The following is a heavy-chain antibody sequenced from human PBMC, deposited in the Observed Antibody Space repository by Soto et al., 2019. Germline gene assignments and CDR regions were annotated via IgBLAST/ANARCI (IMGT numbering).Heavy chain of an antibody. CDR2: INPSGGST. CDR3: ARDDHLGIAAAGIDY. V-gene: IGHV1-46*03. J-gene: IGHJ4*02. CDR1: GYTFTSYY. Sequence: ASVKVSCKASGYTFTSYYMHWVRQAPGQGLEWMGIINPSGGSTSYAQEFQGRVTMTRDTSTSTVYMELSSLRSEDTAVYYCARDDHLGIAAAGIDYWGQGTLVTVAS. D-gene: IGHD6-13*01.